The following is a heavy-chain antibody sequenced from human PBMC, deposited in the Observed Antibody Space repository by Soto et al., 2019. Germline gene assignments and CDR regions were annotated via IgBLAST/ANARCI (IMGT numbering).Heavy chain of an antibody. Sequence: EVQLVESGGGLVQPGGSLRLSCAASGFTFSSYEMNWVRQAPGKGLEWVSYISSSGSTIYYADSVKGRFTISRDNAKNSLYLQMNSLRAEDTAVYYCARERGNSGSYSDYWGQGTLGTVSS. CDR2: ISSSGSTI. CDR1: GFTFSSYE. CDR3: ARERGNSGSYSDY. J-gene: IGHJ4*02. V-gene: IGHV3-48*03. D-gene: IGHD1-26*01.